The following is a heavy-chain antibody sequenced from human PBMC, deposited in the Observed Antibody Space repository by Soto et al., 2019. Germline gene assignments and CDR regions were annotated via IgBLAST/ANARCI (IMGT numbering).Heavy chain of an antibody. CDR2: ISSGSGNI. CDR1: GFIFSSYD. J-gene: IGHJ5*02. V-gene: IGHV3-48*04. D-gene: IGHD3-10*01. Sequence: EVQLVESGGGLVQPGGSLRLSCAASGFIFSSYDMNWVRPAPGKGLEWVSYISSGSGNILYADSVKGRFTISRDNAKNSLYLQMNSLRAEDTAVYYCARTYGTGSLNWFDPWGQGALVTVSS. CDR3: ARTYGTGSLNWFDP.